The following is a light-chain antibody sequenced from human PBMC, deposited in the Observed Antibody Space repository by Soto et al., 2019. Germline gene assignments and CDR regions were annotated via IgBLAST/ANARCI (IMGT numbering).Light chain of an antibody. J-gene: IGKJ4*01. Sequence: DVQMTQSPSSLSASVGDSVTITCRASQSVFNHLSWFQQRPGKGPKLLIYDASSLHAGVPSRFSGSGYGTDFTLTIRTVQPEDSAIYDCHQSSSTPLTFGGGTRVELK. CDR3: HQSSSTPLT. V-gene: IGKV1-39*01. CDR1: QSVFNH. CDR2: DAS.